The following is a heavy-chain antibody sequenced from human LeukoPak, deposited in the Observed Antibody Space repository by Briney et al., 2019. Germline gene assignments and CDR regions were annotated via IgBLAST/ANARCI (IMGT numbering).Heavy chain of an antibody. CDR1: GPSFRNYS. J-gene: IGHJ3*02. V-gene: IGHV3-21*01. D-gene: IGHD2-21*02. CDR3: GREPHDFHEEDGFEI. Sequence: PGASLRLSCAASGPSFRNYSTYSVRQAPRKGLGWVSSISSSSTYIYYTESVKGRFTISRENPKNSLFLQINSLPAEDSAVYYWGREPHDFHEEDGFEIWGQGTLVTVAS. CDR2: ISSSSTYI.